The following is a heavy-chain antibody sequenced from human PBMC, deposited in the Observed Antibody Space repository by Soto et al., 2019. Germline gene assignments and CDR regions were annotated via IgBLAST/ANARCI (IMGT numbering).Heavy chain of an antibody. CDR3: AKVKELVVVITLDAFDI. Sequence: EVQLLESGGGLVQPGGSLRLSCAASGFTFSSYAMSWVRQAPGKGLEWVSAISGSGGSTYYADSVKGRFTISRDNSKNTLYLQMNSLRAEDTAVYYCAKVKELVVVITLDAFDIWGQGTMVTVSS. J-gene: IGHJ3*02. D-gene: IGHD3-22*01. V-gene: IGHV3-23*01. CDR1: GFTFSSYA. CDR2: ISGSGGST.